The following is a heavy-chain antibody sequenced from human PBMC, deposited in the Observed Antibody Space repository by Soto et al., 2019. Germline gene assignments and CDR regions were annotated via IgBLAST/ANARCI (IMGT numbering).Heavy chain of an antibody. D-gene: IGHD6-13*01. CDR3: ARDFPLIIAAAGGWFDP. V-gene: IGHV4-4*07. CDR1: GGSISSYY. J-gene: IGHJ5*02. CDR2: IYTSGST. Sequence: SETLSLTCTVSGGSISSYYWSWIRQPAGKGLEWIGRIYTSGSTNYNPSLKSRVTMSVDTSKNQFSLKLSSVTAADTAVYYCARDFPLIIAAAGGWFDPWGQGTLVTVSS.